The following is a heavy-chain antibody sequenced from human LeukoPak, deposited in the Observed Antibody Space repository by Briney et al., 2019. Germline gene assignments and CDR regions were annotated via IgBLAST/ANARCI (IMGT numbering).Heavy chain of an antibody. Sequence: GGSLRLSCTASGFTFSTYAMNWVREAPGKGLEWVSVIFGNGAGTNYADSVKRRLTISRDNSKNTLYLQMNSLRAEDTAVYYCAKDRIPDGFYSVDYWGQGALVTVSS. V-gene: IGHV3-23*01. CDR2: IFGNGAGT. CDR3: AKDRIPDGFYSVDY. J-gene: IGHJ4*02. D-gene: IGHD3-3*01. CDR1: GFTFSTYA.